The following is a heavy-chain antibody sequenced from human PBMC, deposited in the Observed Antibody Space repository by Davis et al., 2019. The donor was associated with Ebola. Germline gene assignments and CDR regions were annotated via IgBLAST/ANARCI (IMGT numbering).Heavy chain of an antibody. CDR2: ISWNSGSI. D-gene: IGHD3-22*01. J-gene: IGHJ4*02. Sequence: SLKISCAASGFTFRSYSMNWVRQAPGKGLEWVSGISWNSGSIGYADSVKGRFTISRDNAKNSLYLQMNSLRAEDTAVYYCAKQGYYDSSGGDWGQGTLVTVSS. V-gene: IGHV3-9*01. CDR1: GFTFRSYS. CDR3: AKQGYYDSSGGD.